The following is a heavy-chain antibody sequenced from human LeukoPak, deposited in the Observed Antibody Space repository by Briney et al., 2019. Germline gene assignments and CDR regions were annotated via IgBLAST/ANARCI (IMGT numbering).Heavy chain of an antibody. J-gene: IGHJ2*01. D-gene: IGHD4-23*01. CDR2: INTGGSST. V-gene: IGHV3-74*01. Sequence: PGGSLRLSCAASGFTFSSYWMHWVRQAPGKGLVWVSRINTGGSSTSYADSVKGRFTISRDNAKNTLYLQMNSLRAEGTAVYYCAKEPRGGPPVVYFDLWGRGTLVTVSS. CDR3: AKEPRGGPPVVYFDL. CDR1: GFTFSSYW.